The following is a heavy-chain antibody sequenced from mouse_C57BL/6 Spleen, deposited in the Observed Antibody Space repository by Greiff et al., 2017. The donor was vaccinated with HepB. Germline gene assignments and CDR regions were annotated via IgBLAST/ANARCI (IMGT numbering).Heavy chain of an antibody. CDR1: GYTFTSYD. V-gene: IGHV1-85*01. Sequence: QVQLKQSGPELVKPGASVKLSCKASGYTFTSYDINWVKQRPGPGLEWIGWIYPRDGSTKYNEKFKGKATLTVDTSSSTAYLELHSLTSEDSAVYFCARERGGSSLHAMDYWGQGTSVTVSS. D-gene: IGHD1-1*01. J-gene: IGHJ4*01. CDR2: IYPRDGST. CDR3: ARERGGSSLHAMDY.